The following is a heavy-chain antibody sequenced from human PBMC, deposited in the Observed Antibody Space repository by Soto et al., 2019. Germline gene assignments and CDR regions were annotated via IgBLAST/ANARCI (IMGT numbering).Heavy chain of an antibody. CDR1: GFTFSSYS. CDR3: ARDPSAEYFQH. J-gene: IGHJ1*01. CDR2: ISSSSSHI. Sequence: GGSLRLSCAASGFTFSSYSMNWVRQAPGKGLEWVSSISSSSSHIYYADSVKGRFTISRDNAKNSLYLQMNSLRAEDTAVYYCARDPSAEYFQHWGQGTLVTVSS. V-gene: IGHV3-21*01.